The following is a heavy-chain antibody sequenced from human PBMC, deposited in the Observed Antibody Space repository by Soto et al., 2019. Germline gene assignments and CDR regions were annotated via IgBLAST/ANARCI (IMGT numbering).Heavy chain of an antibody. CDR1: GFTFGSYA. J-gene: IGHJ5*02. D-gene: IGHD3-22*01. V-gene: IGHV3-23*01. CDR3: AKAPMYYYDSIA. Sequence: GGSLRLSCAASGFTFGSYAMSWVRQAPGKGLEWVSAISGSGGSTYYAVSVKGRFTISRDNSKNTLYLQMNSLRAEDTAVYYCAKAPMYYYDSIAWGQGTLVTVSS. CDR2: ISGSGGST.